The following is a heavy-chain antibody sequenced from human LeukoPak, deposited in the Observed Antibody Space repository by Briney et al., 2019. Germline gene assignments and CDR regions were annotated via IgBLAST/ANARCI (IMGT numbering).Heavy chain of an antibody. J-gene: IGHJ4*02. V-gene: IGHV3-15*01. Sequence: GGSLSLSCAASGFTFTNAWMSWVRQAPGKVLEWIGRSKSQTDGGTTDYAAPVKGRFTISRDDSKNTVYLQMNSLRTDDTAVYYCNTLSYVGGYWGQGGLVTVSS. CDR3: NTLSYVGGY. D-gene: IGHD2-15*01. CDR2: SKSQTDGGTT. CDR1: GFTFTNAW.